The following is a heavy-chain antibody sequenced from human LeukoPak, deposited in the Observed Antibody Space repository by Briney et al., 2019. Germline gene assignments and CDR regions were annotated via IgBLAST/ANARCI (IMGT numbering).Heavy chain of an antibody. J-gene: IGHJ4*02. CDR2: IYPGDSDT. CDR3: AGLIGYCSGGSCPLGPYYFDY. V-gene: IGHV5-51*01. Sequence: RGAALEISCKGSGSIFTSYWIGGVRQLPGKGVEGMGIIYPGDSDTRDSPSFLGQVTISADKSISTAYLQWSSLKASDTAMYYCAGLIGYCSGGSCPLGPYYFDYWGQGTLVTVSS. CDR1: GSIFTSYW. D-gene: IGHD2-15*01.